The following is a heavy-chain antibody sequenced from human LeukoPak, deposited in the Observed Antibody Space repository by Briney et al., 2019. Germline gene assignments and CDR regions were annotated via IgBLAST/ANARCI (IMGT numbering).Heavy chain of an antibody. CDR2: INGSGGST. J-gene: IGHJ6*02. V-gene: IGHV3-23*01. CDR1: GFTFSSYA. Sequence: PGGSLRLSCAASGFTFSSYAMSWVRQAPGKGLEWVSAINGSGGSTYYADSVKGRFTISRDNSKNTLYLQMNSLRAEDTAVYYCAKGIVVVPAATRWGYYYGMDVWGQGTTVTVSS. D-gene: IGHD2-2*01. CDR3: AKGIVVVPAATRWGYYYGMDV.